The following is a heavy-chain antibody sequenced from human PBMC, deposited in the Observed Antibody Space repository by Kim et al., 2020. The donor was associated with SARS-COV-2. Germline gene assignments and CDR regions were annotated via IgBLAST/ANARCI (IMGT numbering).Heavy chain of an antibody. CDR1: GNTFTSYD. D-gene: IGHD2-15*01. J-gene: IGHJ3*02. CDR2: MNPNSGNT. CDR3: AKIQVVTSRRHAFDI. V-gene: IGHV1-8*01. Sequence: ASVKVSCKASGNTFTSYDINWVRQATGQGLEWMGWMNPNSGNTGYAQKFQGRVTMTRNTSISTAYMELSSLRSEDTAVYYCAKIQVVTSRRHAFDIWGQGTMVTVSS.